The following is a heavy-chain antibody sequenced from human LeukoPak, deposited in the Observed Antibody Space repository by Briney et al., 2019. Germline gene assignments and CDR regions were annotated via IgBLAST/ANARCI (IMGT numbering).Heavy chain of an antibody. D-gene: IGHD3-10*01. CDR2: ISSSSSYI. CDR3: SKDLTSDFGGDLDP. Sequence: PGGSLRLSCAASGFTFSSYSMNWVRHAPGKGLEWVSSISSSSSYIYYADSVKGRFTISRDNAKNSLYLQMNSLRVEDAAVYYCSKDLTSDFGGDLDPWGQGTLVTVSS. CDR1: GFTFSSYS. V-gene: IGHV3-21*01. J-gene: IGHJ5*02.